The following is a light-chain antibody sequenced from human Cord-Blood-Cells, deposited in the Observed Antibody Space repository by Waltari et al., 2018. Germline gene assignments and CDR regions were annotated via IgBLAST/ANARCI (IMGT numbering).Light chain of an antibody. V-gene: IGLV2-14*01. CDR2: DVS. CDR1: SSDVGGYNY. CDR3: SSYTSSSTRV. J-gene: IGLJ3*02. Sequence: QSALTQPASVSGSPGQSITISCTGTSSDVGGYNYVSWYQQHPGKAPKLMIYDVSKRPCGVSNRFSGSKSGNTASLTISGLQAEDEADYYCSSYTSSSTRVFGGGTKLTVL.